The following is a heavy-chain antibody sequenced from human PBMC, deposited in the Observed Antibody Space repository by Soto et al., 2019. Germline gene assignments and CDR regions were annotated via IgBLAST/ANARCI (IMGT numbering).Heavy chain of an antibody. CDR3: AKTAGYDYVWGSSGLDP. Sequence: PGGSLRLSCAASGFSFSSYGMHWVRQAPGKGLEWVAVISYDGSDKYYADSMKGRFTISRDDSKNTLYLQMNSLRAEDTAVYYCAKTAGYDYVWGSSGLDPWGQGTLVTVSS. J-gene: IGHJ5*02. V-gene: IGHV3-30*18. CDR1: GFSFSSYG. CDR2: ISYDGSDK. D-gene: IGHD3-16*01.